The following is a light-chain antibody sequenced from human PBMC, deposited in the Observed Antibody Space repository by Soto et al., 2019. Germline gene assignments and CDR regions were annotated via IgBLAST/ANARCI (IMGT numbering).Light chain of an antibody. CDR2: DAS. CDR1: QDISNY. J-gene: IGKJ4*01. Sequence: DIQMTQSPSSLSASVGDRVTITCQASQDISNYLNWYQQEPGKAPKLLIYDASTLETGVPSRFSGSGSGTDFTFTIASLQPEDIATYYCQQYDNLPLTFGGGTTVEIK. V-gene: IGKV1-33*01. CDR3: QQYDNLPLT.